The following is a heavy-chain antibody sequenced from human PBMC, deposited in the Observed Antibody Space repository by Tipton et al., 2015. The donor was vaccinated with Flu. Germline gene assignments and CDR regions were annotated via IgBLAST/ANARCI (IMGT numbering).Heavy chain of an antibody. Sequence: TLSLTCTVSGGSVSSGSYYWSWIRQPPGKGLEWIGYIYYSGSTNYNPSLKSRVTISVDTSKNQFSLKLSSVTAADTAVYYCAREWYSSSWIFDLWGRGTLVTVSS. CDR1: GGSVSSGSYY. J-gene: IGHJ2*01. D-gene: IGHD6-13*01. V-gene: IGHV4-61*01. CDR2: IYYSGST. CDR3: AREWYSSSWIFDL.